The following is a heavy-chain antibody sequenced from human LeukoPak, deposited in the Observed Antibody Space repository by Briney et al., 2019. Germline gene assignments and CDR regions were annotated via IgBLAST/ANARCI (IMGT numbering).Heavy chain of an antibody. V-gene: IGHV1-2*02. CDR2: TYPNSGET. CDR1: GYTFTGYY. CDR3: ASVTYSDYSGHDY. Sequence: ASVKVSCKASGYTFTGYYMHWVRQAPAQGLEWMGWTYPNSGETKYAQKCQGRVTMTRDSSISTAYMELSSLTSDDTAVYYCASVTYSDYSGHDYWGQGTLVTVSS. D-gene: IGHD3-22*01. J-gene: IGHJ4*02.